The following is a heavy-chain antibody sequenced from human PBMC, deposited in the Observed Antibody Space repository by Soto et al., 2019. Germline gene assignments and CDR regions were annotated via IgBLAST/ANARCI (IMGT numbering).Heavy chain of an antibody. D-gene: IGHD3-10*01. Sequence: GGSLRLSCAASGFTFSSYSMNWVRQAPGKGLEWVSAISSSGSNTYYADSVKGRFTISRDNSKNTLYLQMNSLRAEDTAVYYCAKKSGAGFDYWGQGTLVTVSS. CDR1: GFTFSSYS. J-gene: IGHJ4*02. CDR3: AKKSGAGFDY. V-gene: IGHV3-23*01. CDR2: ISSSGSNT.